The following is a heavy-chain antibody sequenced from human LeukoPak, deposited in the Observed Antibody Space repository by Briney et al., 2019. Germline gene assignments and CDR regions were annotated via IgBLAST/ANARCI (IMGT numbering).Heavy chain of an antibody. D-gene: IGHD2-15*01. CDR1: GGSISSYY. J-gene: IGHJ5*02. Sequence: SETLSLTCTVSGGSISSYYWSWIRQPPGKGLEWIGYIYYSGSTNYNPPLKSRVTISVDTSKNQFSLKLSSVTAADTAVYYCARDRSPNCSGGSCYSNWFDPWGQGTLVTVSS. CDR2: IYYSGST. CDR3: ARDRSPNCSGGSCYSNWFDP. V-gene: IGHV4-59*01.